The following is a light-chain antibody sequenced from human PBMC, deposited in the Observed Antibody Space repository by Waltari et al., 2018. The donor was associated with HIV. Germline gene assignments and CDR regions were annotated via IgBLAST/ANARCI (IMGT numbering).Light chain of an antibody. V-gene: IGLV3-21*04. CDR1: NIGSKS. J-gene: IGLJ1*01. Sequence: SYVLTQPPSVSVAPGKTARITCGGNNIGSKSGHWYQQKPGQAPVLVIYDDSDRPSGIPERFSGSNSGNTATLTISRVEAGDEADYYCQVWDSSSDHTRVFGTGTKVTVL. CDR2: DDS. CDR3: QVWDSSSDHTRV.